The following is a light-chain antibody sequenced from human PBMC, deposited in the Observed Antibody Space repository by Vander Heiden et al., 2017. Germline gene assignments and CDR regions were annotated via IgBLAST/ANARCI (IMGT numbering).Light chain of an antibody. V-gene: IGLV1-44*01. J-gene: IGLJ2*01. CDR3: AAWDDSMNGHVV. Sequence: QSVLTQPPSASGTPGQRIAIPCSGSRSNIGGHAVSWFQQLQGTAPNVLIYSNNRRPSGVADRFSGSKSGTSASLAISGIQSEDEAEYYCAAWDDSMNGHVVFGGGTKLIVL. CDR2: SNN. CDR1: RSNIGGHA.